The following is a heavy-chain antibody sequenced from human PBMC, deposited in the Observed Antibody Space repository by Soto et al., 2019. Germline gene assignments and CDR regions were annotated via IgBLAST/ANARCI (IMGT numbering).Heavy chain of an antibody. CDR1: GYTFTNYA. Sequence: ASMNVSSKAPGYTFTNYAMHWVRQAPGQRLEWMGWINAGNGNTKYSQKFQGRVPITRDTSASTAYMELRSLSSEDTAVYYCARVSGYYLPDYWGQGTLVTVSS. D-gene: IGHD5-12*01. CDR2: INAGNGNT. J-gene: IGHJ4*02. CDR3: ARVSGYYLPDY. V-gene: IGHV1-3*01.